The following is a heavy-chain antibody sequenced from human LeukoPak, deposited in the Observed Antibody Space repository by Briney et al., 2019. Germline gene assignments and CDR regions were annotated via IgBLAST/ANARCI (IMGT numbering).Heavy chain of an antibody. CDR3: AKTGAHDSSGYCDY. J-gene: IGHJ4*02. CDR2: IYYSGST. Sequence: SETLSLTCTVSGGSISSSSYYWGWIRQPPGKGLEWIGSIYYSGSTYYNPSLKSRVTISVDTSKNQFSLKLSSVTAADTAVYYCAKTGAHDSSGYCDYWGQGTLVTVSS. D-gene: IGHD3-22*01. V-gene: IGHV4-39*07. CDR1: GGSISSSSYY.